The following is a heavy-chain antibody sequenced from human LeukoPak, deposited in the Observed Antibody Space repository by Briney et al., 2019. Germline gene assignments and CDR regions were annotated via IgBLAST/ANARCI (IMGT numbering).Heavy chain of an antibody. Sequence: PGGSLRLSCAASLFTFSKYGMLWVGQAPGKGLEWVAVISYDGNNRYYADSVKGRFTISRYNSKNTLYLQMNSLRADDTVVYYCATASGELIGAGDIWAQGTMVTVSS. CDR2: ISYDGNNR. CDR3: ATASGELIGAGDI. CDR1: LFTFSKYG. J-gene: IGHJ3*02. D-gene: IGHD1-26*01. V-gene: IGHV3-30*03.